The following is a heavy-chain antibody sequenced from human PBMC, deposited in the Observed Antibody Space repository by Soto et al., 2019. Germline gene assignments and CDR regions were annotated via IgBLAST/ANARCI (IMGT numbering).Heavy chain of an antibody. D-gene: IGHD3-22*01. CDR2: IYADNSDS. V-gene: IGHV5-51*01. Sequence: PGESLKISCKSSGYTFTNYWHGWVRQMPGKGLEWMGNIYADNSDSKYSPSFQGQVSTSADKSISTVYLQWSSLKASDTAMYYCARLYGYYDSSGYHYYLDYWGQGTRVTVSS. CDR1: GYTFTNYW. CDR3: ARLYGYYDSSGYHYYLDY. J-gene: IGHJ4*02.